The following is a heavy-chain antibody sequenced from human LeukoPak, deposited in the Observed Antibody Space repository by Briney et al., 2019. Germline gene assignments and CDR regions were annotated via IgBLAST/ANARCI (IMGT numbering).Heavy chain of an antibody. CDR1: GFPFSTYA. J-gene: IGHJ4*02. D-gene: IGHD1-26*01. Sequence: GGSLRLSCAASGFPFSTYAMSWVRQAPEKGLEWVANIKQDGYEKYYVDSVKGRFTISRDNAKDSLYLQMNGLRADDTAVYYCARDKIVGPTTLDYWGQGTLVTVSS. CDR3: ARDKIVGPTTLDY. V-gene: IGHV3-7*01. CDR2: IKQDGYEK.